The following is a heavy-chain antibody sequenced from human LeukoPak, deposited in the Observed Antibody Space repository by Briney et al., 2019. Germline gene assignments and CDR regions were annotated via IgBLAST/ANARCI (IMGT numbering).Heavy chain of an antibody. CDR2: TYYSGST. CDR3: ASYSNSWYYFDY. D-gene: IGHD6-13*01. J-gene: IGHJ4*02. Sequence: PSETLSLTCTVSGGSISSYYWSWIRQPPGKGLEWIGYTYYSGSTNYNPSLKSRVTISVDTSKNQFSLKLSSMTAADTAVYYCASYSNSWYYFDYWGQGTLVTVSS. V-gene: IGHV4-59*01. CDR1: GGSISSYY.